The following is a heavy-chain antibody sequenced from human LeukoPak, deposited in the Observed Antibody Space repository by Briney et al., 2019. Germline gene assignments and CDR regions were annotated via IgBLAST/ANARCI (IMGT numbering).Heavy chain of an antibody. V-gene: IGHV1-18*04. D-gene: IGHD6-19*01. CDR2: ISAYNGNT. Sequence: ASVKVSCKASGYTFTSYGISWVRQAPGQGLEWMGWISAYNGNTNYAQTLQGRVTMTTDTSTRTAYMELRSLRSDDTAVYYCARDRRSSGDSDAFDIWGQGTMVTVSS. CDR1: GYTFTSYG. CDR3: ARDRRSSGDSDAFDI. J-gene: IGHJ3*02.